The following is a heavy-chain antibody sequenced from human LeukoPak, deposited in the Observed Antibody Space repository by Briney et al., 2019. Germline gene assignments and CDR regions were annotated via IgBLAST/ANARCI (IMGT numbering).Heavy chain of an antibody. CDR2: INSDGSTT. J-gene: IGHJ4*02. Sequence: GGSLRLSCAASGFTFSSYWMHWVRQAPGKGLVWVSRINSDGSTTNYADSVKGRFTISRDNAKNTLYLQMNSLRAEDTAVYYCASDGIVGATNFDYWGQGTLVTVSS. CDR1: GFTFSSYW. D-gene: IGHD1-26*01. V-gene: IGHV3-74*01. CDR3: ASDGIVGATNFDY.